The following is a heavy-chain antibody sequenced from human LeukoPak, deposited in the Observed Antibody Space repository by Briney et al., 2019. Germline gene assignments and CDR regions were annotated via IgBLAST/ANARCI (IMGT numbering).Heavy chain of an antibody. J-gene: IGHJ4*02. CDR2: IYYSGST. Sequence: PSETLSLTCTVSGGSINNYYWSWIRQPPGKGLEWIGYIYYSGSTNYNPSLKSRVTVSVDTSKNQFSLKLTSVTAADTAVYFCARGHYDILTGFDYRGQGTLVTVSS. CDR3: ARGHYDILTGFDY. D-gene: IGHD3-9*01. CDR1: GGSINNYY. V-gene: IGHV4-59*01.